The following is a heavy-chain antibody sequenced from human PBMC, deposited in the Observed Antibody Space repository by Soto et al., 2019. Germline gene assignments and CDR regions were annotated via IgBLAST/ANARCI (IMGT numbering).Heavy chain of an antibody. D-gene: IGHD6-19*01. CDR1: GFTFSTYG. Sequence: QVQLVESGGGVVQPGRSLRLSCAASGFTFSTYGMHWVRQAPGKGLEWVAVISQDGSNRYYADSVKGRFTISRDNSKNMLVLKMDSLTTEETAVFYCAKEWEAVAGSYGFDVWGPWTMVTVSS. CDR2: ISQDGSNR. CDR3: AKEWEAVAGSYGFDV. V-gene: IGHV3-30*18. J-gene: IGHJ3*01.